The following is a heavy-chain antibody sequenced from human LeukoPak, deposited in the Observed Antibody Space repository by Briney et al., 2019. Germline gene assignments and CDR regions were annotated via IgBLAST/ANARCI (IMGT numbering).Heavy chain of an antibody. D-gene: IGHD2-21*02. Sequence: SVTVSCKTSGGSFISYAFSWMRQAPGQGLEWMGWIIPIYDASDYAQMFQGRVSISPDASPNTVPVEASSLTFEDTALYYCARAPLGCGGDCHFDYWGQGTLVTVSS. CDR2: IIPIYDAS. CDR1: GGSFISYA. CDR3: ARAPLGCGGDCHFDY. J-gene: IGHJ4*02. V-gene: IGHV1-69*01.